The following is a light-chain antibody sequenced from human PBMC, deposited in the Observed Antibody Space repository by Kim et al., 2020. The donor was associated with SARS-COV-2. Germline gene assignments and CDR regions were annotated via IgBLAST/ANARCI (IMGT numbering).Light chain of an antibody. CDR1: QGIGTC. CDR2: MAP. V-gene: IGKV1-5*03. J-gene: IGKJ2*01. CDR3: QQYNSSPNT. Sequence: ASVGDRVPIPCGASQGIGTCLAWYQQTPGNAPSLLFYMAPILHIGSPPSFSGSGFGTEFPLTTSSLQPEDFAPYYFQQYNSSPNTFGQGTKLE.